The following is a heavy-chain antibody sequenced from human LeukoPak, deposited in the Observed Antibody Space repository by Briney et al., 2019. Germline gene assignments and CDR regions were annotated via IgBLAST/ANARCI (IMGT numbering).Heavy chain of an antibody. D-gene: IGHD3-10*01. V-gene: IGHV3-7*01. CDR3: ARDINAIGGYYFDS. CDR2: IKQDGSEK. J-gene: IGHJ4*02. Sequence: GGSLRLSCAASGFSFSNYWMSWVRQAPGKGLEWVANIKQDGSEKYYVDSVKGRFTISRDNSKNTLYLQMNSLRAEDTAIYYCARDINAIGGYYFDSWGQGTLVTVSS. CDR1: GFSFSNYW.